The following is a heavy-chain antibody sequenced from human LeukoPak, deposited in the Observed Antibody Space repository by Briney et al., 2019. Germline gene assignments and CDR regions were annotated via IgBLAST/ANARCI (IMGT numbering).Heavy chain of an antibody. CDR3: ARXRSGXCSD. Sequence: GGSLRLSCAVSGYPFSDHYIDWVRQAPGKGLEWVGQTRNKANNYATEYAASIKGRFIISRDDSRNSVYLQMNSLKTEDTAVYXCARXRSGXCSDWGQGTLVTVSS. CDR1: GYPFSDHY. J-gene: IGHJ4*02. CDR2: TRNKANNYAT. D-gene: IGHD2-15*01. V-gene: IGHV3-72*01.